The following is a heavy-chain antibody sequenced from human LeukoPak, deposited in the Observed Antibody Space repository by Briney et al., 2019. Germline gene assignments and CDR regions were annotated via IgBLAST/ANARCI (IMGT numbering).Heavy chain of an antibody. V-gene: IGHV6-1*01. D-gene: IGHD7-27*01. CDR3: ARVLTGDEASWFDP. Sequence: SQTLSLTCAISGDSVSSNSAAWNWIRQSPSRGLEWLGRTYYRSKWYNDYAVSVKSRITIDPNTSKNQFSLQLNSVTPEDTAVYYCARVLTGDEASWFDPWGQGTLVTVSS. J-gene: IGHJ5*02. CDR1: GDSVSSNSAA. CDR2: TYYRSKWYN.